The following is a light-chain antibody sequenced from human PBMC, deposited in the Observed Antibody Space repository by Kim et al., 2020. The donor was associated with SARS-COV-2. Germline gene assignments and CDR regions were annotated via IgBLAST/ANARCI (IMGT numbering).Light chain of an antibody. CDR1: SGSIDDNY. CDR2: EDD. J-gene: IGLJ2*01. CDR3: QSYNRDNVL. V-gene: IGLV6-57*03. Sequence: GKTVTISRTRSSGSIDDNYVQWYQQRPGGVPTTVIYEDDQRPSGVSDRFSGSIDNSSNSASLTISGLRTEDEADYYCQSYNRDNVLFGGGTKVTVL.